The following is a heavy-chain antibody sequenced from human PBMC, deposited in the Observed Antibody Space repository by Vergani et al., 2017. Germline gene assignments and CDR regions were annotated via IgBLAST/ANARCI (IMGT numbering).Heavy chain of an antibody. J-gene: IGHJ6*02. V-gene: IGHV4-34*01. Sequence: QVQLQQWGAGLLTPSETLSLTCAVYGGSFSGYYWSWIRQPPGKGLVWIGEINHSGSTNYNPSLKSRVTISVDTSKNQFSLKLSSVTAADTAVYYCARGSRIQLWVLPYGMDVWGQGTTVTVSS. CDR3: ARGSRIQLWVLPYGMDV. CDR2: INHSGST. CDR1: GGSFSGYY. D-gene: IGHD5-18*01.